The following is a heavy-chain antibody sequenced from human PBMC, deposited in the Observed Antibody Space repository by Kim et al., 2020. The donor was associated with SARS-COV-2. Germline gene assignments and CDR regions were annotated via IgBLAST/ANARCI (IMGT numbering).Heavy chain of an antibody. J-gene: IGHJ4*02. D-gene: IGHD1-7*01. CDR3: ARDPPELTGNY. CDR2: A. Sequence: ANYAQKFQGRVTITADKSTSTAYMELSSLRSEDTAVYYCARDPPELTGNYWGQGTLVTVSS. V-gene: IGHV1-69*04.